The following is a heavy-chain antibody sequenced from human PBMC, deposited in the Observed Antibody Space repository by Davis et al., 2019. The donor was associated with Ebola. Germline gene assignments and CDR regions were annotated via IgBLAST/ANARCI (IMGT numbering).Heavy chain of an antibody. CDR2: ISTHGSTI. V-gene: IGHV3-48*02. CDR3: ARVGEGYYYMDV. Sequence: GESLKISCAASGFTFTTYSMKWVRQAPGKGLEWVSYISTHGSTIYYADSVKGRFTISRDNAKNSLFLQLNSLRDEDTAVYYCARVGEGYYYMDVWGKGTTVTVSS. D-gene: IGHD3-16*01. J-gene: IGHJ6*03. CDR1: GFTFTTYS.